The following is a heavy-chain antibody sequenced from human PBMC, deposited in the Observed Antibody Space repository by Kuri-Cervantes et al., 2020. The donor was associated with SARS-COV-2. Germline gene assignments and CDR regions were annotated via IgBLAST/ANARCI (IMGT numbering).Heavy chain of an antibody. CDR1: GGSISSGDYF. CDR2: IYSSGST. V-gene: IGHV4-30-4*01. J-gene: IGHJ5*02. Sequence: SETLSLTCTVSGGSISSGDYFWSWIRQPPGKGLEWIGYIYSSGSTYHNPSLKSRVTMSVDRSKNQFSLKLTSVTAADTAVYYCANYYYDKRGYYYGWFDPWGQGTLVTVSS. CDR3: ANYYYDKRGYYYGWFDP. D-gene: IGHD3-22*01.